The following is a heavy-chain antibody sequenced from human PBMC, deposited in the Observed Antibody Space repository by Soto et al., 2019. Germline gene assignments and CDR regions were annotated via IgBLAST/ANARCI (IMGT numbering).Heavy chain of an antibody. Sequence: ASVKVSCKASGGTFSSYAISWVRQAPGQGLEWMGGIIPIFGTANYAQKFQGRVTITADKSTSTAYMELSSLRSEDTAVYYCAVFEYSSSLVYYYYGMDVWGQGTTVTV. CDR3: AVFEYSSSLVYYYYGMDV. D-gene: IGHD6-6*01. V-gene: IGHV1-69*06. CDR2: IIPIFGTA. J-gene: IGHJ6*02. CDR1: GGTFSSYA.